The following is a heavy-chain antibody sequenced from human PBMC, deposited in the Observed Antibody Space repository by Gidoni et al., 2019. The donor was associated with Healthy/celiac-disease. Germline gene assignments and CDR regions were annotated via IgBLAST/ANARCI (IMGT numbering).Heavy chain of an antibody. D-gene: IGHD6-13*01. CDR2: ISWNSGSI. CDR3: AKDMQLGIYYYYGMDV. CDR1: GFTFDDYA. V-gene: IGHV3-9*01. Sequence: EVQLVESGGGLVQPGRSLRLSCAASGFTFDDYAMHWVRQAPGKGLEGVSGISWNSGSIGYADSVKGRFTISRDNAKNSLYLQMNSLRAEDTALYYCAKDMQLGIYYYYGMDVWGQGTTVTVSS. J-gene: IGHJ6*02.